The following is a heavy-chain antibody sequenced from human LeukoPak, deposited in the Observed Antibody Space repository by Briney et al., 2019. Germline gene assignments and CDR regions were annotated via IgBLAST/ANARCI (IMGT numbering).Heavy chain of an antibody. V-gene: IGHV4-34*01. CDR2: INHSGST. CDR3: ARGDDYGGLDY. J-gene: IGHJ4*02. D-gene: IGHD4-23*01. CDR1: GGSFSGYY. Sequence: SETLSLTRAVYGGSFSGYYWSWIRQPPGKGLEWIGEINHSGSTNYNPSLKSRVTISVDTSKNQFSLKLSSVTAADTAVYYCARGDDYGGLDYWGQGTLVTVSS.